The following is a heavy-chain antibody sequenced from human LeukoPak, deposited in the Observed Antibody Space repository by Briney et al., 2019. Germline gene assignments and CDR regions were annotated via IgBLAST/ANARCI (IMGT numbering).Heavy chain of an antibody. D-gene: IGHD3-10*01. CDR3: ARDITMVRGGRYYYYGMDV. J-gene: IGHJ6*02. Sequence: ASVKVSCKASGYTFTSYYMHWVRQAPGQGLEWMGIINPSGGSTSYAQKFQGRVTMTRDTSTSTVYMELSSLRSEDTAVYYCARDITMVRGGRYYYYGMDVWGQGTTVTVSS. CDR1: GYTFTSYY. CDR2: INPSGGST. V-gene: IGHV1-46*01.